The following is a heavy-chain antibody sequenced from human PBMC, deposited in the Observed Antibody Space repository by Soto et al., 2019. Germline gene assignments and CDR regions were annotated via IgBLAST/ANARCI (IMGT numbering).Heavy chain of an antibody. J-gene: IGHJ4*02. Sequence: GGTLRLSCAPSGFTFSSYCMHWVRQAPGKGLEKREVIWYDGSNKYYADSVKGRFTISRDNSKTTPYLQMNSLRAEDTAVYYCARDLYYDSSGYYCPLGYWGQGTLVTVSS. CDR1: GFTFSSYC. CDR3: ARDLYYDSSGYYCPLGY. CDR2: IWYDGSNK. D-gene: IGHD3-22*01. V-gene: IGHV3-33*01.